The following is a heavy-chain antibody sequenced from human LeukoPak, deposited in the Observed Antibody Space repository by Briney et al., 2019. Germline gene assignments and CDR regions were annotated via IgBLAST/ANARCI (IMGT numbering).Heavy chain of an antibody. D-gene: IGHD2-15*01. Sequence: GGSLRLSCAASEFTFSSHAMIWVRQAPGKGLEWVSSITSTSSHIFYADSVKGRFTISRDNAKNSLYLQMNSLRAEDTAVYYCATYLGYCSGGSCHDAFDIWGQGTMVTVSS. J-gene: IGHJ3*02. CDR1: EFTFSSHA. CDR2: ITSTSSHI. V-gene: IGHV3-21*01. CDR3: ATYLGYCSGGSCHDAFDI.